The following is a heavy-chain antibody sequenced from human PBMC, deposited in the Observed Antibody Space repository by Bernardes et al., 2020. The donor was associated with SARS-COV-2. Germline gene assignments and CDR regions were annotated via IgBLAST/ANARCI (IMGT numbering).Heavy chain of an antibody. D-gene: IGHD1-7*01. V-gene: IGHV3-21*01. Sequence: GGSLRLSCAASGFTFSSYSMNWVRQAPGKGLEWVSSISSSSSYIYYADSVKGRFTISRDNAKNSLYLQMNSLRAEDTAVYYCARDGKLELSSYYYYGMDVWGQGTTVTVSS. CDR1: GFTFSSYS. CDR2: ISSSSSYI. J-gene: IGHJ6*02. CDR3: ARDGKLELSSYYYYGMDV.